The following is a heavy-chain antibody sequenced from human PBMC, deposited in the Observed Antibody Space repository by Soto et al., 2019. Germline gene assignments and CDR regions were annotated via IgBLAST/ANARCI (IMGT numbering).Heavy chain of an antibody. CDR3: AKTITTPAVSSYSRDSTGRGALIDY. Sequence: QVQLVESGGGVVQPGRSLRLSCAASGFTFSSYGMHWVRQAPGKGLEWVAVVSYDGNNEYYADSVKDRFTISRDNSKNTMYMEMNSLIAEDTAMYYCAKTITTPAVSSYSRDSTGRGALIDYWGQGTLVIVSS. D-gene: IGHD3-3*01. V-gene: IGHV3-30*18. CDR1: GFTFSSYG. J-gene: IGHJ4*02. CDR2: VSYDGNNE.